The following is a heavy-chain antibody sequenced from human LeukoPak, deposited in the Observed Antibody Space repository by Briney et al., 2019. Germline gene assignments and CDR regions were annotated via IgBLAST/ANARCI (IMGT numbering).Heavy chain of an antibody. Sequence: SETLSLTCTVSGGSISSYYWSWIRQPPGKGLEGIGYIYYSGSTNYNPSLQSRVTISVDTSKNQFSLKLSSVTAADTAVYYCARDQYYDILTGYYRVGMDVWGQGTTVTVSS. J-gene: IGHJ6*02. D-gene: IGHD3-9*01. CDR3: ARDQYYDILTGYYRVGMDV. V-gene: IGHV4-59*01. CDR2: IYYSGST. CDR1: GGSISSYY.